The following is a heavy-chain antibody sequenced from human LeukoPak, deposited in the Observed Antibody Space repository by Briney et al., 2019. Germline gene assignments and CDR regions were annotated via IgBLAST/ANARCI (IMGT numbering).Heavy chain of an antibody. CDR1: GFTFSSYW. J-gene: IGHJ3*02. Sequence: GGSLRLSCAASGFTFSSYWMSWVRQAPGKGLEWVANIKQDGSEKYYVDSVKGRFTISRDNSKNTLYLQMNSLRAEDTAVYYCARDLTAMTTVTHAFDIWGQGTMVTVSS. D-gene: IGHD4-17*01. V-gene: IGHV3-7*01. CDR3: ARDLTAMTTVTHAFDI. CDR2: IKQDGSEK.